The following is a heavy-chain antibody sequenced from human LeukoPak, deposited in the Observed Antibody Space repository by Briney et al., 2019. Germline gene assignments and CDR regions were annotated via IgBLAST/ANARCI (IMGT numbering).Heavy chain of an antibody. CDR2: INAYKCNT. J-gene: IGHJ4*02. CDR3: ARASYREPDY. CDR1: GYTFTSYG. D-gene: IGHD1-26*01. Sequence: GASVKVSCKASGYTFTSYGISWVRQAPGQGLEWMGWINAYKCNTNYAQKLQARVPMTTDTSTSTAYVELRSLRSDDTAVYYCARASYREPDYWGQGTLVTVSS. V-gene: IGHV1-18*01.